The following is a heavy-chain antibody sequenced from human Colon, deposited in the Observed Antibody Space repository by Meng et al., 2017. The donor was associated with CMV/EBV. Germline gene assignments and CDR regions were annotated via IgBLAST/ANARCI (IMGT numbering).Heavy chain of an antibody. V-gene: IGHV3-30*02. J-gene: IGHJ6*02. CDR3: ARVRTYYYDSSPGADYGMDV. Sequence: GGSLRLSCAASGFTFSSYGMHWVRQAPGKGLEWVAFIRYDGSNKYYADSVKGRFTISRDNSKNTLYLQMSSLRSEDTAVYYCARVRTYYYDSSPGADYGMDVWGQGTTVTVSS. CDR2: IRYDGSNK. D-gene: IGHD3-22*01. CDR1: GFTFSSYG.